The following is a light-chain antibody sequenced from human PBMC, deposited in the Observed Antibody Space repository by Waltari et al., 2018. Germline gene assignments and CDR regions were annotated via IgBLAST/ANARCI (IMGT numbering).Light chain of an antibody. CDR1: SSDVVGYNS. Sequence: QAAQTQPASVSGSPGQAITLSCTGPSSDVVGYNSASWYHQHPGKAPKLMIYDVNNRPSGVSNRFSGSKSGTTASLTISGLQAEDEADYYCSSYTSSSTLVVFGGGTKLTVL. CDR3: SSYTSSSTLVV. J-gene: IGLJ2*01. V-gene: IGLV2-14*03. CDR2: DVN.